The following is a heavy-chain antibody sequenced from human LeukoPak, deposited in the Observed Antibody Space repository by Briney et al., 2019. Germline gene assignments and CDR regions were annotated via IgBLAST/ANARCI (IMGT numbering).Heavy chain of an antibody. CDR3: ARDHVGSYGYSYGLDY. CDR2: IYSGGST. D-gene: IGHD5-18*01. V-gene: IGHV3-66*01. CDR1: GFTVSSNY. Sequence: GGSLRLSRAASGFTVSSNYMSWVRQAPGKGLEWVSVIYSGGSTYYADSVKGRFTISRDNSKNTLYLQMNSLRAEDTAVYYCARDHVGSYGYSYGLDYWGQGTLVTVSS. J-gene: IGHJ4*02.